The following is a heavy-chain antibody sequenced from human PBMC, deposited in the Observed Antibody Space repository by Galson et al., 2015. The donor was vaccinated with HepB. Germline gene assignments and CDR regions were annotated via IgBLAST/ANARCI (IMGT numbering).Heavy chain of an antibody. J-gene: IGHJ3*02. CDR3: VKDERGVTMVRGVIGAFDI. CDR2: ISSNGGST. CDR1: GFTFSSYA. D-gene: IGHD3-10*01. Sequence: SLRLSCAASGFTFSSYAMHWVRQAPGKGLEYVSAISSNGGSTYYADSVKGRFTIFRDNSKNTLYLQMSSLRAEDTAAYYCVKDERGVTMVRGVIGAFDIWGQGTMVTVSS. V-gene: IGHV3-64D*06.